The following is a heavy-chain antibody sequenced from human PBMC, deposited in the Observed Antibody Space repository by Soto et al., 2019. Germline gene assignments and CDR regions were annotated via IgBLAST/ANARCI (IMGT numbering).Heavy chain of an antibody. Sequence: EVQLVESGGGLIQPGGSLRLSCAASGFTVSSNYMSWVRQAPGKGLEWVSVIYSGGSTYYADSVKGRFTISRDNSKNTLDHQRNSRRAEDTAVYYCALGCISTRCYYYYGMDVWGQGTTVTVSS. V-gene: IGHV3-53*01. J-gene: IGHJ6*02. CDR1: GFTVSSNY. CDR3: ALGCISTRCYYYYGMDV. CDR2: IYSGGST. D-gene: IGHD2-2*01.